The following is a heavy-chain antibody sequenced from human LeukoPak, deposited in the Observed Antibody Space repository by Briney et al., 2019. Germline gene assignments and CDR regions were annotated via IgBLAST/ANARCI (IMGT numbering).Heavy chain of an antibody. CDR2: INPNSGGT. J-gene: IGHJ4*02. V-gene: IGHV1-2*02. CDR1: GYTFTGYY. Sequence: GASVKVSCKASGYTFTGYYMHWVRQAPGQGLEWMGWINPNSGGTNYAQKFHGRVTMTRDTSTSTAYMELSRLRSDDTAVYYCARDTRWLRGANGYWGQGTLVTVSS. CDR3: ARDTRWLRGANGY. D-gene: IGHD5-12*01.